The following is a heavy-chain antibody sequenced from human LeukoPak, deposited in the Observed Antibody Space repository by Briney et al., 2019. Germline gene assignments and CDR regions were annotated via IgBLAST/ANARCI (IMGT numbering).Heavy chain of an antibody. D-gene: IGHD3-3*01. Sequence: SETLSLTCTVSSFSFTTDYYWGWIRPPPGKGLEWIGSVFRTGGAYYNPSLRNRVSISLDMSKNQFSLSLHSVTAADTAVYYCSGERAGTIVDFWGRGTLVTVSS. J-gene: IGHJ4*02. CDR1: SFSFTTDYY. CDR3: SGERAGTIVDF. CDR2: VFRTGGA. V-gene: IGHV4-38-2*02.